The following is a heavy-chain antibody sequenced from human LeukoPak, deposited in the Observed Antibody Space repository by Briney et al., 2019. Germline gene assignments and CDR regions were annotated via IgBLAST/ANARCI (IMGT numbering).Heavy chain of an antibody. J-gene: IGHJ4*02. Sequence: PSETLSLTCTVSGGSISSSSYYWGWIRQPPGKGLEWIGSIYYSGSTYYNPSLKSRVTISVDTSKNQFSLKLSSVTAADTAVYYCAKDLGSGYYIRWGQGTLVTVSS. D-gene: IGHD3-22*01. CDR3: AKDLGSGYYIR. CDR1: GGSISSSSYY. CDR2: IYYSGST. V-gene: IGHV4-39*02.